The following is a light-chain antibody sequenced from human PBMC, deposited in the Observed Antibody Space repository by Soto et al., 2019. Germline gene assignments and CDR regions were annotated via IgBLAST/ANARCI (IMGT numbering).Light chain of an antibody. Sequence: EIVLTPSPGTLSLSPGERATLSFRASQSVSSNYLAWYQQKPGQAPRLLIYGASSRATGIPDRFSGSGSGTDFTLTISRLEPEDFAVYYCQQYGSSPWTFGQGTKVDIK. CDR1: QSVSSNY. V-gene: IGKV3-20*01. J-gene: IGKJ1*01. CDR3: QQYGSSPWT. CDR2: GAS.